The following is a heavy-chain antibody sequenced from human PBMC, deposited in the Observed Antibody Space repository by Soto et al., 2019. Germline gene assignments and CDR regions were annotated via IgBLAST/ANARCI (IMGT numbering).Heavy chain of an antibody. CDR2: ISQSGNT. V-gene: IGHV4-34*01. CDR3: ARALKVSGLSQTRQAF. J-gene: IGHJ4*02. D-gene: IGHD6-25*01. CDR1: RGSFSGFY. Sequence: SETLSLTCTIYRGSFSGFYWSWIRQPPGKGLEWIGEISQSGNTNYSPSLKSRVSISIDTSKKQFSLNLASVSAADTAVYYCARALKVSGLSQTRQAFWGQGT.